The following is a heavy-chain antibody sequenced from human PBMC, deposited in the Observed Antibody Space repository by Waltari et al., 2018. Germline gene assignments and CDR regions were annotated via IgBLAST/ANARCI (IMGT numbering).Heavy chain of an antibody. Sequence: QVQLQQWGAGLLKPSETLSLTCAVYGGSFSGYYWSWIRQPPGKGLEWIGEINHSGSTNYSPSLKSRDTLSLDTSKNQFSLELSSVTAADTAVYYCARLPPKGVRGTTSYYYYGMDVWGQGTTVTVSS. V-gene: IGHV4-34*01. CDR1: GGSFSGYY. CDR2: INHSGST. D-gene: IGHD1-7*01. J-gene: IGHJ6*02. CDR3: ARLPPKGVRGTTSYYYYGMDV.